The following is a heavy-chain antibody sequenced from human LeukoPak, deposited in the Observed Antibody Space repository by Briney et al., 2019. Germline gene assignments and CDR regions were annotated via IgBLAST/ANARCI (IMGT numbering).Heavy chain of an antibody. D-gene: IGHD6-13*01. Sequence: SVKVSCKASGGTFSSYAISWVRQAPGQGLEWMGGIIPIFGTANYAQKFQGRVTITADESTSTAYMELSSLRSEDTAVYYCAREAIGVAAAGPNWFDPWGQGTLVTVSS. CDR3: AREAIGVAAAGPNWFDP. CDR2: IIPIFGTA. CDR1: GGTFSSYA. V-gene: IGHV1-69*01. J-gene: IGHJ5*02.